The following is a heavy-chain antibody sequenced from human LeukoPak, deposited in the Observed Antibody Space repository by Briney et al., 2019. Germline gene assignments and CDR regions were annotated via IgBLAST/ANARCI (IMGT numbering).Heavy chain of an antibody. J-gene: IGHJ5*02. Sequence: ASVKVSCKAPGLTFTSINYIHWVRQAPGQGPEWMGWINTKSGVTDYARSFQGRVTMTRDTSISTAYMELYRLTSDDTAMYYCTRDRLSKWFDPWGQGTLVTVSS. CDR2: INTKSGVT. V-gene: IGHV1-2*02. D-gene: IGHD5-12*01. CDR3: TRDRLSKWFDP. CDR1: GLTFTSINY.